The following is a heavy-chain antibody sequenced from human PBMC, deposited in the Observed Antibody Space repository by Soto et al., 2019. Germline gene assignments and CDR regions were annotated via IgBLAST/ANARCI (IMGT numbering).Heavy chain of an antibody. Sequence: SETLSLTCTVSGGSSSSYYRSWIRQPPGKGLEWIGYIYYSGSTNYNPSLKSRVTISVDTSKNQFSLKLSSVTAADTAVYYCARVLFGRGNWFDPWGQGTLVTVSS. J-gene: IGHJ5*02. CDR2: IYYSGST. V-gene: IGHV4-59*01. CDR3: ARVLFGRGNWFDP. CDR1: GGSSSSYY. D-gene: IGHD3-3*01.